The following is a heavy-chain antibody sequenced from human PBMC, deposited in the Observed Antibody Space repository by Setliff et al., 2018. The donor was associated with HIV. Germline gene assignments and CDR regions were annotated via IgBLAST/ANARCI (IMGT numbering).Heavy chain of an antibody. CDR3: SRSPSYRISWEYYFDY. CDR2: IYTSRGT. V-gene: IGHV4-4*08. Sequence: PSETLSLTCTVSGGSISGYHWNWLRQTPGKGLEWIGYIYTSRGTNYNHSRRTRVIITVDTSNQFSLKLSSVTAADAAVYYCSRSPSYRISWEYYFDYWGQGILGTVSS. J-gene: IGHJ4*02. CDR1: GGSISGYH. D-gene: IGHD6-13*01.